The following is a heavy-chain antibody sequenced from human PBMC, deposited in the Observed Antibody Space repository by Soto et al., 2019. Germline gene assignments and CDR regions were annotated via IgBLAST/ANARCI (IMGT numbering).Heavy chain of an antibody. D-gene: IGHD6-13*01. J-gene: IGHJ6*02. Sequence: PSETLSLTCTVSGGSLSSYYWSWIRQPAGKGLEWIGRIYTSGSTNYNPSLKSRVTMSVDTSKNQFSLKLSSVTAADTAVYYCARDPGIAAAGAYYYGMDVWGQGTTVTVSS. CDR1: GGSLSSYY. CDR2: IYTSGST. CDR3: ARDPGIAAAGAYYYGMDV. V-gene: IGHV4-4*07.